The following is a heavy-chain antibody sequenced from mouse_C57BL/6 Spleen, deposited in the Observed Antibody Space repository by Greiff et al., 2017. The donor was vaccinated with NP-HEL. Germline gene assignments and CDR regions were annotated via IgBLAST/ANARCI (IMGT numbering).Heavy chain of an antibody. CDR1: GYAFSSYW. J-gene: IGHJ2*01. D-gene: IGHD1-1*01. CDR2: IYPGDGDT. V-gene: IGHV1-80*01. CDR3: ASGGTTVVDYFDY. Sequence: LQESGAELVKPGASVKISCKASGYAFSSYWMNWVKQRPGKGLEWIGQIYPGDGDTNYNGKFKGKATLTADKSSSTAYMQLSSLTSEDSAVYFCASGGTTVVDYFDYWGQGTTLTVSS.